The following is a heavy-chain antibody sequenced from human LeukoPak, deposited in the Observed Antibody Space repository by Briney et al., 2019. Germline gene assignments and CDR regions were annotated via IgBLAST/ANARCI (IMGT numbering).Heavy chain of an antibody. CDR3: AREADGSGWYGLRAFDI. J-gene: IGHJ3*02. CDR2: ISSNGGST. CDR1: GFTFSSYA. V-gene: IGHV3-64*01. Sequence: GGSLRLSCAASGFTFSSYAMHWVRQAPGKGLEYVSAISSNGGSTYYANSVKGRFTISRDNSKNTLYLQMGSLRAEDMAVYYCAREADGSGWYGLRAFDIWGQGTMVTVPS. D-gene: IGHD6-19*01.